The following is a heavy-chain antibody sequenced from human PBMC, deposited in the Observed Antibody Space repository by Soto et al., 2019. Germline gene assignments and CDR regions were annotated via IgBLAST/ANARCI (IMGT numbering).Heavy chain of an antibody. CDR3: ARRYGDCFDY. V-gene: IGHV4-59*08. J-gene: IGHJ4*02. CDR1: SDSISNYY. Sequence: PSETLSLTCTVSSDSISNYYCSWFRQPPGKGLEWIGYMHYNGYTSYNPSLRSRVTISVDTSKNQFSLKLTSVTVADTALYYCARRYGDCFDYWGQGTLVTVS. CDR2: MHYNGYT. D-gene: IGHD4-17*01.